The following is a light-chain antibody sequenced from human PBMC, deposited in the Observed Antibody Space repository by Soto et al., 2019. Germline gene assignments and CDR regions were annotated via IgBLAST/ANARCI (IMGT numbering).Light chain of an antibody. Sequence: DIQMTQSPSSLSASVGDRVTVTCRASQSISSYLNWYQQKPGKAPKLLIYGASSLHSGVPSRFGGSGSGTDFTLTISSLQPEDFATYFCQQTYSTPWAFGQGTKLEIK. V-gene: IGKV1-39*01. CDR2: GAS. CDR1: QSISSY. J-gene: IGKJ2*01. CDR3: QQTYSTPWA.